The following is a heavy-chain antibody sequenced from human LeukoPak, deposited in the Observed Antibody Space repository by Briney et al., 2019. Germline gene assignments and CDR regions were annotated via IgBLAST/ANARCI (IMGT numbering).Heavy chain of an antibody. Sequence: ASVKVSCKASGYTFTGYYMHWVRQARGQGLEWMGRINPNSGGTNYAQKFQGRVTMTRDTSISTAYMELSRLRSDDTAVYYCASGGSYSFSGVDYFDYWGQGTLVTVSS. CDR2: INPNSGGT. CDR3: ASGGSYSFSGVDYFDY. D-gene: IGHD1-26*01. J-gene: IGHJ4*02. V-gene: IGHV1-2*06. CDR1: GYTFTGYY.